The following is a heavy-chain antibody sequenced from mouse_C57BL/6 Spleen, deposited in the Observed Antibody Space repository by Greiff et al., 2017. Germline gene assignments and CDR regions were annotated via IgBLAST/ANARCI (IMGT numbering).Heavy chain of an antibody. V-gene: IGHV1-52*01. CDR1: GYTFTSYW. Sequence: QVQLQQPGAELVRPGSSVKLSCKASGYTFTSYWMHWVKQRPIQGLEWIGNIDPSDSETHYNQKFKDKATLTVDKSSSTAYMQLSSLTSEDSAVYYCARGITTVALDDWGQGTTLTVSS. J-gene: IGHJ2*01. CDR2: IDPSDSET. CDR3: ARGITTVALDD. D-gene: IGHD1-1*01.